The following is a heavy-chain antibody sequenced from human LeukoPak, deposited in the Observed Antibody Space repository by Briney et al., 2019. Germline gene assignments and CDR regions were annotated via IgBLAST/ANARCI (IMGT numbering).Heavy chain of an antibody. CDR2: FDPEDGET. CDR3: AITGGLWFGESVDY. V-gene: IGHV1-24*01. J-gene: IGHJ4*02. Sequence: GASVKVSCKVSGYTLTELSMHWVRQAPGKGLEWMGGFDPEDGETIYAQKFQGRVTMTEDTSTDTAYMELSSLRSEDTAVYYCAITGGLWFGESVDYWGQRTLVTVSS. D-gene: IGHD3-10*01. CDR1: GYTLTELS.